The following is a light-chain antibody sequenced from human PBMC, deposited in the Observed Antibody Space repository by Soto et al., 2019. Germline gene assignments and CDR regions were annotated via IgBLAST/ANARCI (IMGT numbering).Light chain of an antibody. J-gene: IGKJ1*01. Sequence: DIQMTQSPSSVSAFVGDRVTITCRASQDVGRWLAWYQQKPGKAPELLIYGAATLLSGVPSRFSGSGSGTDFTLTIDSLQAEDFATYYCQQANSLPRTCGQGTKVEI. CDR3: QQANSLPRT. CDR2: GAA. CDR1: QDVGRW. V-gene: IGKV1D-12*01.